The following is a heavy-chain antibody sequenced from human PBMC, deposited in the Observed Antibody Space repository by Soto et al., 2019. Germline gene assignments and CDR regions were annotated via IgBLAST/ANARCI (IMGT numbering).Heavy chain of an antibody. CDR2: FIPVYRTL. CDR1: GGSFRNSA. D-gene: IGHD3-3*01. J-gene: IGHJ5*02. Sequence: QVLLVQSGAEVKKPGSSVKISCKASGGSFRNSAINWVRQTPGHGLEWLGGFIPVYRTLNYAQKFQGRFTMSADESKGTAYMTLSRMVSNDTAVYYWATGVSWIGYFTVDPWRQGTRATV. CDR3: ATGVSWIGYFTVDP. V-gene: IGHV1-69*01.